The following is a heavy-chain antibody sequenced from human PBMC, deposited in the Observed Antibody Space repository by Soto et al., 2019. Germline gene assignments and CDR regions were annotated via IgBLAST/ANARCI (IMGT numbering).Heavy chain of an antibody. D-gene: IGHD2-2*01. J-gene: IGHJ4*02. V-gene: IGHV3-23*01. CDR3: AKSIVVVPAAIEDYFDY. CDR1: GFTFSRYA. CDR2: ISGSGGST. Sequence: VQLLESGGGLVQPGGSLRLSCAASGFTFSRYAMSWVRQAPGKGLEWVSAISGSGGSTYYADSVKGRFTISRDNSKNTLYLQMNSLRAEDTAVYYCAKSIVVVPAAIEDYFDYWGQGTLVTVSS.